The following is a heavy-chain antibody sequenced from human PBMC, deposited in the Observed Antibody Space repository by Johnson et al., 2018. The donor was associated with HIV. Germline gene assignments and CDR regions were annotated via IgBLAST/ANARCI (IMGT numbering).Heavy chain of an antibody. Sequence: VQLVESGGVVVQPGGSLRLSCAASGFTFDDYTMHWVRQAPGKGLEWVSLISWDGGSTYYADSVKGRFTISRDNSKNTLYLQMNSLRAEDTAVYYCAKSAPGYDSSGYRNAFDIWGQGTMVTVSS. CDR3: AKSAPGYDSSGYRNAFDI. V-gene: IGHV3-43*01. J-gene: IGHJ3*02. CDR2: ISWDGGST. CDR1: GFTFDDYT. D-gene: IGHD3-22*01.